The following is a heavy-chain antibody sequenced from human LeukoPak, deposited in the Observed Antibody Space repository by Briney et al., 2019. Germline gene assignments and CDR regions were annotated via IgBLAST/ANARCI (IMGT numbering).Heavy chain of an antibody. Sequence: PGGSLRLSCAACRLTLSSYSILWVRQAPGKGGEWVSSISSSSSYIYYAHSVKGRYTISRDNEKNSLYLQMISLRAENTAVYYCARAEAAAGTLGEYYYYDYIDVWGKGTTVTVSS. J-gene: IGHJ6*03. CDR1: RLTLSSYS. V-gene: IGHV3-21*01. CDR3: ARAEAAAGTLGEYYYYDYIDV. CDR2: ISSSSSYI. D-gene: IGHD6-13*01.